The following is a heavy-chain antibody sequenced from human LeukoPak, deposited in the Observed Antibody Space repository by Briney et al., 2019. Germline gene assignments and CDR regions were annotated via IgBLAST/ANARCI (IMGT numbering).Heavy chain of an antibody. V-gene: IGHV3-7*01. CDR3: ARVLLGYCSSTSCYTRYYYYYYMDV. D-gene: IGHD2-2*02. Sequence: GGSLRLSCAASGFTFSSYWMSWVRQAPGKGLEWAANIEQDGSEKYYVDSVKGRFTISRDNAKNSLYLQMNSLRAEDTAVYYCARVLLGYCSSTSCYTRYYYYYYMDVWGKGTTVTVSS. CDR2: IEQDGSEK. CDR1: GFTFSSYW. J-gene: IGHJ6*03.